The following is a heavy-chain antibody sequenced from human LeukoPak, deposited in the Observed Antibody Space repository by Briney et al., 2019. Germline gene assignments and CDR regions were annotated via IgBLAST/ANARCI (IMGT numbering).Heavy chain of an antibody. D-gene: IGHD3-10*01. CDR3: ARVELLWFGEPGPTFDY. Sequence: KPSETLSLTCAVYGGSFSGYYWSRIRQPPGKGLEWIGEINHSGSTNYNPSLKSRVTIPVDTSKHQFSLKLSSATAADTAVYYCARVELLWFGEPGPTFDYWGQGTLVTVSS. J-gene: IGHJ4*02. CDR1: GGSFSGYY. V-gene: IGHV4-34*01. CDR2: INHSGST.